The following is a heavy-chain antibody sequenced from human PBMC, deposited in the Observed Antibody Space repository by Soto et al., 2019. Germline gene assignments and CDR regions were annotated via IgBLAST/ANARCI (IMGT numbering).Heavy chain of an antibody. D-gene: IGHD6-19*01. CDR2: IWYDGTNK. Sequence: QVQLVESGGGVVQPGRSLTLSCAASGFTFRSYAMHWVRQAPGKGLEWVAIIWYDGTNKYYIDSVKGRFTISRDDSKNKLYLQMKNLRVDDTAIYYCARDARSSGFFDSWGQGTLVTVSS. CDR1: GFTFRSYA. CDR3: ARDARSSGFFDS. V-gene: IGHV3-33*01. J-gene: IGHJ5*01.